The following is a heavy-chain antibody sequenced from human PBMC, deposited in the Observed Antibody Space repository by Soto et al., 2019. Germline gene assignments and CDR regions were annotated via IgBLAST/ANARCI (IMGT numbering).Heavy chain of an antibody. J-gene: IGHJ4*02. V-gene: IGHV7-4-1*01. CDR1: GYTFTSYA. D-gene: IGHD5-18*01. CDR3: ARDHPHSYGVYYFDY. Sequence: GSVKVSCKASGYTFTSYAMNWVRQAPGQGLEWMGWINTNTGNPTYAQGFTGRFVFSLDTSVSTAYLQICSLKAADTAVYYCARDHPHSYGVYYFDYWGQGTPVTVS. CDR2: INTNTGNP.